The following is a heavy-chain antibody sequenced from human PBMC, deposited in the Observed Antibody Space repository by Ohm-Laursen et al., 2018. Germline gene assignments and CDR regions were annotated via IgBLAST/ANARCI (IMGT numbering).Heavy chain of an antibody. J-gene: IGHJ5*02. CDR1: GYTFTSYG. CDR2: ISAYNGNT. D-gene: IGHD4-11*01. CDR3: TYSNKPYNWFDP. Sequence: AASVKVSCKASGYTFTSYGISWVRQAPGQGLEWMGWISAYNGNTNYAQKLQGRVTMTTDTSTSTAYMELRSLRSDDTAVYYCTYSNKPYNWFDPWGQGTLVTVSS. V-gene: IGHV1-18*01.